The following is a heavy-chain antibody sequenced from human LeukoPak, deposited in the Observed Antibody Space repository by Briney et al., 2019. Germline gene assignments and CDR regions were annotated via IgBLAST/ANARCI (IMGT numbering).Heavy chain of an antibody. Sequence: SETLSLTCGVSGGSITSSNYWTWVRPPPGRGLWWIGEVNLQGSTNYNPSLMGRVAISVDTSENPISLQLTSVTAADTAVYYCAREGGPYRPLDYSGQGTLVTVSS. CDR1: GGSITSSNY. J-gene: IGHJ4*02. V-gene: IGHV4-4*02. CDR2: VNLQGST. CDR3: AREGGPYRPLDY.